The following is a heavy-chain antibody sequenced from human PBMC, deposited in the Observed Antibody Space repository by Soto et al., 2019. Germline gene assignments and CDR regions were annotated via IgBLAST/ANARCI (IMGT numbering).Heavy chain of an antibody. D-gene: IGHD2-15*01. CDR1: GASVNSGSYY. V-gene: IGHV4-61*01. J-gene: IGHJ4*01. CDR2: VYYSGST. Sequence: SETLSLTCTVSGASVNSGSYYWSWIRQPPGKGLEWIGYVYYSGSTNYNPSLKSRVTISVDTSKNQISLKLNSVTAADTAVYYCATAVVCCGYDY. CDR3: ATAVVCCGYDY.